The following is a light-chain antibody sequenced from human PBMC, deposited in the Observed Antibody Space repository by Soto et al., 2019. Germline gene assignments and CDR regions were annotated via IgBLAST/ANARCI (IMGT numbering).Light chain of an antibody. CDR3: QGGDT. Sequence: SPGERATLSCRASQSVSRNLAWYQQKPGQAPRLLIHAASNRPTALPPRSRRSGYGTEFTLNTRSLETEDFAVYYCQGGDTFGQATRLEIK. V-gene: IGKV3-11*01. J-gene: IGKJ5*01. CDR1: QSVSRN. CDR2: AAS.